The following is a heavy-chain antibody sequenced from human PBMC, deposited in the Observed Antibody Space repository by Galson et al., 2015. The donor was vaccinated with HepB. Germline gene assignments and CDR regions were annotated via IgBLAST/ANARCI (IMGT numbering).Heavy chain of an antibody. Sequence: SVKVSCKASGYTFTSYDINWVRQAAGQGLEWMGWMNPNSGNTGYAQKFQGRVTMTRNTSISTAYMELSSLRSEDTAVYYCARVYGSRPDYYYYYYMDVWGKGTTVTVSS. CDR3: ARVYGSRPDYYYYYYMDV. CDR2: MNPNSGNT. V-gene: IGHV1-8*01. J-gene: IGHJ6*03. D-gene: IGHD1-26*01. CDR1: GYTFTSYD.